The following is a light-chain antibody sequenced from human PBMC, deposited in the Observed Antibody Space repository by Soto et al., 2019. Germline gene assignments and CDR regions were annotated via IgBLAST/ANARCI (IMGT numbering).Light chain of an antibody. CDR3: XQYGTSPT. V-gene: IGKV3-20*01. J-gene: IGKJ5*01. CDR2: GAS. CDR1: QSLITRY. Sequence: EIVLTQSPGTLSLFPGERATLSCRASQSLITRYLAWYQQKPGQAPRLLIYGASSRATGIPDRFSGSGSGXXXXXXXXRLEXEDXXXXXXXQYGTSPTFGQGTRLEIK.